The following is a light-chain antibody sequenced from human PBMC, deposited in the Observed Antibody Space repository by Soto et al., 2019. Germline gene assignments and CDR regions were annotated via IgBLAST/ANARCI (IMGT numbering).Light chain of an antibody. CDR1: TSDVGGYNL. CDR3: VAYANSRSYV. CDR2: EVT. J-gene: IGLJ1*01. Sequence: QPGLTQPAPVSGTPGQSNTISCSATTSDVGGYNLVSWYHHHTAKAPKLLIYEVTQRPSRVSTRRSGSRSRDTAPLKVSALQAEDEADHYCVAYANSRSYVFGAETKVTVL. V-gene: IGLV2-23*02.